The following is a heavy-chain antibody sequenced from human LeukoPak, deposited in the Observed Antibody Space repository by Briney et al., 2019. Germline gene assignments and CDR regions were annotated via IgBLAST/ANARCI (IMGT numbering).Heavy chain of an antibody. J-gene: IGHJ4*02. D-gene: IGHD1-7*01. CDR3: ASGRNYPGVDC. Sequence: SETLSLTCTVSGGSISTYSWSWIRQPPGKGLEWIGYIYYSGSTNYNPSLKSRVTISVDTSKNQFSLKLSSVTAADTAVYYCASGRNYPGVDCWGLGTLVTVSS. V-gene: IGHV4-59*01. CDR2: IYYSGST. CDR1: GGSISTYS.